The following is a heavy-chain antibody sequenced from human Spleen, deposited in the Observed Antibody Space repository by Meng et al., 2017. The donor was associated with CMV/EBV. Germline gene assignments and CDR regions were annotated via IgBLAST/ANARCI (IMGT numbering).Heavy chain of an antibody. Sequence: GGSLRLSCAASGFTFSRYGMHWVRQAPGKGLEWVAFIRYDGSNKYYADSVKGRCTISRDNSKNTLYLQMNSLRAEDTAVYYCAKADLGYCSGTICYRFDYWGQGTLVTVSS. V-gene: IGHV3-30*02. CDR3: AKADLGYCSGTICYRFDY. J-gene: IGHJ4*02. D-gene: IGHD2-2*01. CDR2: IRYDGSNK. CDR1: GFTFSRYG.